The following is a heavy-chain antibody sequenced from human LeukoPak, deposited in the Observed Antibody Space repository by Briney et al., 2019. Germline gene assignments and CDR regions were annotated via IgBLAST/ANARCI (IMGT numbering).Heavy chain of an antibody. D-gene: IGHD2-15*01. CDR1: GYTFTKYY. CDR2: INPSSGGT. Sequence: GASVKVSCKASGYTFTKYYMFWVRQAPGQGLEWMGRINPSSGGTDYAQKFQDRVTMTRDTSISTAYMELSRLRSDDTAMYYCARGYCSGGSCYPVENWFDPWGQGTLVTVSS. V-gene: IGHV1-2*06. J-gene: IGHJ5*02. CDR3: ARGYCSGGSCYPVENWFDP.